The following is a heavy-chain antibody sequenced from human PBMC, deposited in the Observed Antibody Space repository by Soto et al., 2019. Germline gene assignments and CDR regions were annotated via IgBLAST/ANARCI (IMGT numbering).Heavy chain of an antibody. J-gene: IGHJ6*02. V-gene: IGHV1-69*13. CDR1: GGTFSSYA. CDR3: ARVDDILTGYYPDYYYYGMDV. CDR2: IIPIFGTA. D-gene: IGHD3-9*01. Sequence: GASVKVSCKASGGTFSSYAISWVRQAPGQGLEWMGGIIPIFGTANYAQKFQGRVTITADESTSTAYMELSSLRSEDTAVYYCARVDDILTGYYPDYYYYGMDVWGQGTTVTVSS.